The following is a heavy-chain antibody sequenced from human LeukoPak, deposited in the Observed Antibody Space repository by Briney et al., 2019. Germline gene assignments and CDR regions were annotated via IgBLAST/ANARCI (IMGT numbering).Heavy chain of an antibody. J-gene: IGHJ3*02. CDR1: GFTFSSYW. Sequence: GGSLRLSCAAPGFTFSSYWMHWVRHAPGKGLVWVSRINSDGSSTSYADSVKGRFTLSRDNAKNTLYLQMNSLRAEDTAVYYCASWGEYDAFDIWGQGTMVTVSS. CDR3: ASWGEYDAFDI. D-gene: IGHD3-16*01. CDR2: INSDGSST. V-gene: IGHV3-74*01.